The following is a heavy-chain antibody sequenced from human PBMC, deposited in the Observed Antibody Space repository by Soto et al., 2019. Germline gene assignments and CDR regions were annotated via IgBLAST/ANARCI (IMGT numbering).Heavy chain of an antibody. D-gene: IGHD5-12*01. CDR2: IYSDGST. CDR3: TRGVAGGYLPD. Sequence: EVQLVESGGGLVQPGGSLRLSCAASGFTVSSNYMSWVRQAPGKGLEWVSVIYSDGSTYYADSVKGRFTISRDDSKNTLYLQMNSLRAEDTAVYYCTRGVAGGYLPDWGQGTMVTVSS. V-gene: IGHV3-66*01. CDR1: GFTVSSNY. J-gene: IGHJ4*02.